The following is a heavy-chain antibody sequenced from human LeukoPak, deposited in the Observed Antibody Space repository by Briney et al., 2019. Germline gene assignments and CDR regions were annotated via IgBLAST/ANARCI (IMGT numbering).Heavy chain of an antibody. CDR1: GYTFTSYG. J-gene: IGHJ6*02. CDR3: AREVWELPPDYYYYYGMDV. D-gene: IGHD1-26*01. V-gene: IGHV1-18*01. CDR2: ISAYNGNT. Sequence: ASVKVSCKASGYTFTSYGISWVRQAPGQGLEWMGWISAYNGNTNYAQKLQGRVTMTTDTSTSTAYMELRSLRSDDTAVYYCAREVWELPPDYYYYYGMDVWGQGTTVTVSS.